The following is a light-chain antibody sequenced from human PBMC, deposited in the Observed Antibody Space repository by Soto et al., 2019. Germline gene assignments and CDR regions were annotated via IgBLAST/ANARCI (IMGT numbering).Light chain of an antibody. CDR1: SSNIGDNP. Sequence: QSVLTPPPAASGTPGQSITISCSGSSSNIGDNPVNWYQQLPGAAPTLLIYINDQRPSGVPDRFSGSKSGTSASLAISVLQPEDEADYYCAAWDDSLNALLGTGTKVTVL. J-gene: IGLJ1*01. CDR2: IND. V-gene: IGLV1-44*01. CDR3: AAWDDSLNAL.